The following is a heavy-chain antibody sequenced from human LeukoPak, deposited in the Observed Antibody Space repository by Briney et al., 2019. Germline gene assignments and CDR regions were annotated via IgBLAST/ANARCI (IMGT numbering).Heavy chain of an antibody. D-gene: IGHD5-24*01. V-gene: IGHV3-20*04. CDR3: AKEMATMANYFDY. CDR1: GFTFDDYG. Sequence: GGSLRLSCAASGFTFDDYGMSWVRQAPGKGLEWVSGINWNGGSTGYADSVKGRFTISRDNSKNTLYLQMNSLRAEDTAVYYCAKEMATMANYFDYWGQGTLVTVSS. J-gene: IGHJ4*02. CDR2: INWNGGST.